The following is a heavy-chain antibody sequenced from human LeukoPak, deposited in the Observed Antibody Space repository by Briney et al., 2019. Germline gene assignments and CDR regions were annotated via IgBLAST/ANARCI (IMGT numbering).Heavy chain of an antibody. Sequence: GGSLRLSCAASGFTFSSYAMSWVRQAPGKGLEWVSAISGSGGSTYYADSVKGRFTISRDNSKNTLYLQMNSLRAEDTAVYYCAKDSPAYDFWSGYYSAPPLYYFDYWGQGTLVTVSS. J-gene: IGHJ4*02. CDR1: GFTFSSYA. V-gene: IGHV3-23*01. CDR2: ISGSGGST. CDR3: AKDSPAYDFWSGYYSAPPLYYFDY. D-gene: IGHD3-3*01.